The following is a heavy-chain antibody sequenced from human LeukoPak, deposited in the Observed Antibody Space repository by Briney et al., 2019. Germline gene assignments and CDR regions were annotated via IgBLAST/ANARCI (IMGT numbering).Heavy chain of an antibody. CDR2: ISSDSRYI. Sequence: GGSLRLSCAASGFTFSTYTINWVRQAPGKGLEWVASISSDSRYIYYADSVKGRFTISRDNGKSSLYLQMNSLRAEDTAVYYCAREAIVGDNSGGFDYWGQGTLVTASS. V-gene: IGHV3-21*01. D-gene: IGHD1-26*01. CDR1: GFTFSTYT. J-gene: IGHJ4*02. CDR3: AREAIVGDNSGGFDY.